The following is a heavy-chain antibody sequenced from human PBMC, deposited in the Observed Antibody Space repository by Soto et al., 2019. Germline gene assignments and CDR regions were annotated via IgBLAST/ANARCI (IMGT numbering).Heavy chain of an antibody. D-gene: IGHD2-21*02. CDR3: AKNCGGDCYTNFDY. J-gene: IGHJ4*02. Sequence: DVQLLESGGGLVQPGGSLRLSCAASGFTFSSSAMSWVRQAPGKGLEWVSGLSGSGGTTYYADSVKGRFTISRDNSKNTLYLHMNSLRAEDTALYYCAKNCGGDCYTNFDYWGQGTLVTVSS. CDR1: GFTFSSSA. CDR2: LSGSGGTT. V-gene: IGHV3-23*01.